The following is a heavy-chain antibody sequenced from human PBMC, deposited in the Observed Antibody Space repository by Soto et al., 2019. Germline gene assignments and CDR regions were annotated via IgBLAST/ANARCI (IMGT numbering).Heavy chain of an antibody. V-gene: IGHV3-23*01. J-gene: IGHJ4*02. D-gene: IGHD1-26*01. CDR1: GFTFSSYA. Sequence: EVQLLESGGGLVQPGGSLRLSCAPSGFTFSSYAMSWVRQAPGKGLEWVSAISGSGGSTYYADSVKGRFTISRDNSKNTLYLQMNSLRAEDTAVYYCAKGRVGATLGNYYFDYWGQGTLVTVSS. CDR2: ISGSGGST. CDR3: AKGRVGATLGNYYFDY.